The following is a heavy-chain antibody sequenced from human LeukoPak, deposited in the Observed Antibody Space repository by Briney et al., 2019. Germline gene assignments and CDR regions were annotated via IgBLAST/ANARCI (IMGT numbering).Heavy chain of an antibody. CDR2: IKTKPFGGTS. D-gene: IGHD2-2*01. Sequence: GGSLRLSCTSATFTFGDYPLSWVRQAPGRGLECITFIKTKPFGGTSEYAASVKGRFTFSRDDSKNIAYLQMNSLNTEDTAVYYCARHQSPFDLWGQGTMVTVAS. V-gene: IGHV3-49*04. CDR3: ARHQSPFDL. J-gene: IGHJ3*01. CDR1: TFTFGDYP.